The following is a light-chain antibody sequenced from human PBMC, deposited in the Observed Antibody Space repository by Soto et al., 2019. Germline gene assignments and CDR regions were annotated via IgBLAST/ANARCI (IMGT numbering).Light chain of an antibody. V-gene: IGKV3-15*01. CDR2: GAS. CDR1: QNISSN. CDR3: QQYDNWWT. J-gene: IGKJ1*01. Sequence: DTVMTQSPATLSVTPGERATLSCRASQNISSNLAWYQQKPGQAPRLPIYGASTRATGIPARFSGSGSGTEFTLTISSLQSEDFAVYYCQQYDNWWTFGQGTKVDIK.